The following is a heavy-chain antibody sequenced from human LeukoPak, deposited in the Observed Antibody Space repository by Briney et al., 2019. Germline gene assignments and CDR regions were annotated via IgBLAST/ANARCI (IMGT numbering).Heavy chain of an antibody. CDR1: GFTFDDYA. CDR3: ARGWATYCGGDCPWPYAFDI. D-gene: IGHD2-21*01. V-gene: IGHV3-9*01. CDR2: ISWNSGSI. Sequence: PGGSLRLSCAASGFTFDDYAMHWVRQAPGKGLEWVSGISWNSGSIGYADSVKGRFTISRDNAKNSLYLQMNSLRAEDTAVYYCARGWATYCGGDCPWPYAFDIWGQGTMVTVSS. J-gene: IGHJ3*02.